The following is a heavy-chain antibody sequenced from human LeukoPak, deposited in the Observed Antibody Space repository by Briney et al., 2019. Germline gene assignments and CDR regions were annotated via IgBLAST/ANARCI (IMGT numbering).Heavy chain of an antibody. CDR3: ARTLLAAAGRVFDY. CDR2: ISGSGGST. D-gene: IGHD6-13*01. Sequence: GGSLRLSCAASGFTFSSYAMSWVRQAPGKGLEWVSAISGSGGSTYYADSVKGRFTISRDNSKNTLYLQMGSLRAEDMAVYYCARTLLAAAGRVFDYWGQGTLVTVSS. CDR1: GFTFSSYA. V-gene: IGHV3-23*01. J-gene: IGHJ4*02.